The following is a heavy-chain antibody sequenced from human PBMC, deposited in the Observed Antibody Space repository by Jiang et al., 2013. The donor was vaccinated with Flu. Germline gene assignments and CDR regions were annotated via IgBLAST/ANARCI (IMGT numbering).Heavy chain of an antibody. Sequence: GTVYPGDSDARYSQSFEGQVTMSADKSINTAYLQWKSLKSSDTAIYYCARRDYWMSMDVWGQGTAVTVSS. J-gene: IGHJ6*02. CDR2: VYPGDSDA. CDR3: ARRDYWMSMDV. V-gene: IGHV5-51*01. D-gene: IGHD3-3*01.